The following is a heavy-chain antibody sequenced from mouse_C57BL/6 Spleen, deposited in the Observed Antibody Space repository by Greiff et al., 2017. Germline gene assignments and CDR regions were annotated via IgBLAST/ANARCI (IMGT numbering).Heavy chain of an antibody. CDR3: ARDMGYCYDLDY. V-gene: IGHV5-17*01. J-gene: IGHJ4*01. CDR2: ISSGSSTI. Sequence: DVKLVESGGGLVKPGGSLKLSCAASGFTFSDYGMHWVRQAPEKGLELVAYISSGSSTIYYAATVKGRFTISRDKAKNTLFLQMNSLRSEDTAMYYCARDMGYCYDLDYWGKGTSVTVSS. D-gene: IGHD2-12*01. CDR1: GFTFSDYG.